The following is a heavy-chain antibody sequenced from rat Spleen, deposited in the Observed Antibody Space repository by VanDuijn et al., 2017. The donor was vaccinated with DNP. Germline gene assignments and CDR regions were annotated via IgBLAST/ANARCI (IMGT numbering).Heavy chain of an antibody. Sequence: EVQLVETGGGLVQPGRSLKLSCVASGFTFSSYWMYWDRQAPGKGLEWVASINTDGGSTYYPDSVKGRFTISRANAENTVFLQMNSLRSEDTATYYCAKGVGARFDYWGQGVMVTVSS. CDR3: AKGVGARFDY. V-gene: IGHV5-58*01. D-gene: IGHD5-1*01. CDR1: GFTFSSYW. CDR2: INTDGGST. J-gene: IGHJ2*01.